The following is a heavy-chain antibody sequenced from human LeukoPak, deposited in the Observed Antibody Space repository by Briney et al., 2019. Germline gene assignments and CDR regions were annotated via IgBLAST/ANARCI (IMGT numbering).Heavy chain of an antibody. Sequence: PGGSLRLSCAASGFTFSSYGMHWVRQAPGKGLEWVSVIYSGGSTYYADSVKGRFTISRDNSKNTLYLQMNSLRAEDTAVYYCARDLTEYCSSTSCYQGAFDIWGQGTMVTVSS. CDR3: ARDLTEYCSSTSCYQGAFDI. V-gene: IGHV3-66*01. D-gene: IGHD2-2*01. J-gene: IGHJ3*02. CDR2: IYSGGST. CDR1: GFTFSSYG.